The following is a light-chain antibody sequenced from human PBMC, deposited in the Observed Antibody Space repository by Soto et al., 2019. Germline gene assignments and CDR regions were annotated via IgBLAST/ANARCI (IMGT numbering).Light chain of an antibody. CDR3: SSYATSGTNVI. CDR1: NSNIGGGND. V-gene: IGLV1-40*01. J-gene: IGLJ2*01. Sequence: QSVLTQPPSVSGAPGQRVTISCTGGNSNIGGGNDVHWYQQIPGKAPKLLIYEVADRPSGVSDRFSGSKSGNTASLTISALQAEDEAVYYCSSYATSGTNVIFGGGTKLTVL. CDR2: EVA.